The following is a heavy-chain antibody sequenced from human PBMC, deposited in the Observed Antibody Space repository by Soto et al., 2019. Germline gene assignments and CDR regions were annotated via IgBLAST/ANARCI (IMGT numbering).Heavy chain of an antibody. V-gene: IGHV5-51*01. CDR3: ARSYSSAWFGAEFDY. CDR1: GYSFTNFW. J-gene: IGHJ4*02. CDR2: IFPGDSET. Sequence: GEPLKISCKVSGYSFTNFWIGWVRKMPGQGLEWMGIIFPGDSETRYSPSFEGQVTISVDKSIATAYLQWSSLKASDSAMYYCARSYSSAWFGAEFDYWGQGTLVTVSS. D-gene: IGHD6-19*01.